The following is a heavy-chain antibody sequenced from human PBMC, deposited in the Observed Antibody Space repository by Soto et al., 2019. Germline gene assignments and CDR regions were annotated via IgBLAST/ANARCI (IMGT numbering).Heavy chain of an antibody. Sequence: QVQLVQSGAEVKKPGASVKVSCKASGYTFTSYGISWVRQAPGQGLEWMGWISAYHGNTNYAQKLQGRVTMPTDTGTSTAYMELRSLRSDDTAVYYCGRVIVVLVADYYFDYWGLGTLVTVSS. J-gene: IGHJ4*02. D-gene: IGHD2-15*01. CDR2: ISAYHGNT. V-gene: IGHV1-18*01. CDR3: GRVIVVLVADYYFDY. CDR1: GYTFTSYG.